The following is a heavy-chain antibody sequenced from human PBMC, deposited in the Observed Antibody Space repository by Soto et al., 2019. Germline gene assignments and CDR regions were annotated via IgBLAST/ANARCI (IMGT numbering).Heavy chain of an antibody. CDR2: ISIWSNTI. J-gene: IGHJ6*02. CDR1: GFSFCSYS. CDR3: ARDPGYCSGGSCYENMDV. V-gene: IGHV3-48*02. Sequence: PGGSLSLSCAASGFSFCSYSMNWVRQAPGKGLEWVSYISIWSNTIYYADSVKGRFTISRDNAKNSLYLQMNSLRDEDTAVYYCARDPGYCSGGSCYENMDVWGQGTTVTVSS. D-gene: IGHD2-15*01.